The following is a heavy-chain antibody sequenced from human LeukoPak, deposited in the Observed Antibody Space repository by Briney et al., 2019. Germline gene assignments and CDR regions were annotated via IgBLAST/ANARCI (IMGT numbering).Heavy chain of an antibody. V-gene: IGHV1-2*02. Sequence: GASVKVSCKASGYTYSDYYMHWVRQAPGQGLEWMGWINPNSGGTNYAQKFQGRVTMTRDTSITTTYMELSGLTFDDTAVYYCAKSSGNSYMYNFDYWGQGTLVTVSS. CDR2: INPNSGGT. CDR3: AKSSGNSYMYNFDY. D-gene: IGHD5-18*01. CDR1: GYTYSDYY. J-gene: IGHJ4*02.